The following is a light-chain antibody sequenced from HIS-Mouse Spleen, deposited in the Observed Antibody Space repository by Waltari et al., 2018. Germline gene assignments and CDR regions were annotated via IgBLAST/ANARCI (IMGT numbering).Light chain of an antibody. J-gene: IGKJ1*01. CDR2: GAS. Sequence: EIVLTQSPGTLSLSPGERATLSCRASQSVSSSYLAWYQQKPGQAPRCIIYGASSRATGMPDRFGGSGSGTDFTLTISRLEPEDFAVYYCQQYGSSPPWTFGQGTKVEIK. V-gene: IGKV3-20*01. CDR1: QSVSSSY. CDR3: QQYGSSPPWT.